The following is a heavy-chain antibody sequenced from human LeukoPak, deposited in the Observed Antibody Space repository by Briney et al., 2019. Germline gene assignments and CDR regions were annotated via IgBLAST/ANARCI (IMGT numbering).Heavy chain of an antibody. D-gene: IGHD3-22*01. CDR3: AREGYYYDSSDYHPATVDY. J-gene: IGHJ4*02. CDR2: ISSSSSYI. V-gene: IGHV3-21*01. CDR1: GFTFSRHS. Sequence: GGSLRLSCAAFGFTFSRHSMNWVRQAPGKGLEWVSSISSSSSYIDYADSVKGRFTISRDNAQNSLSLQMNSLRVEDTAVYYCAREGYYYDSSDYHPATVDYWGQGTLVTVS.